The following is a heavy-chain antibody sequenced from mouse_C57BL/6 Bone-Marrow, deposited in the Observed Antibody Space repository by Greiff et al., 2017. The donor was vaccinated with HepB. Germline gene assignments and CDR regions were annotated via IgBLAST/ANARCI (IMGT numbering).Heavy chain of an antibody. V-gene: IGHV3-6*01. CDR1: GYSITSGYY. Sequence: EVKLQESGPGLVKPSQSLSLTCSVTGYSITSGYYWNWIRQFPGNKLEWMGYISYDGSNNYNPSLKNRISITRDTSKNQFILKLNSVTTEDTATYYCASTAADYWGQGTTLTVSS. J-gene: IGHJ2*01. CDR2: ISYDGSN. CDR3: ASTAADY. D-gene: IGHD3-1*01.